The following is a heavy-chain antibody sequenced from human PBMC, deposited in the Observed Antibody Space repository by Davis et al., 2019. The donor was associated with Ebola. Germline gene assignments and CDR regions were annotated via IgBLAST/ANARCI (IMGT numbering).Heavy chain of an antibody. CDR1: GFTFSSYA. CDR3: ARLSVGATHAFDI. Sequence: GESLKISCAASGFTFSSYAMSWVRQAPGKGLEWVSAISGSGGSTYYADSVKGRFTISADKSISTAYLQWSSLKASDTAMYYCARLSVGATHAFDIWGQGTMVTVSS. J-gene: IGHJ3*02. CDR2: ISGSGGST. V-gene: IGHV3-23*01. D-gene: IGHD1-26*01.